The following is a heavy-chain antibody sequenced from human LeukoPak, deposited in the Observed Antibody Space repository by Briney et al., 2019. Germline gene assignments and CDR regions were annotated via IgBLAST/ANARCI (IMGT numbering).Heavy chain of an antibody. J-gene: IGHJ6*03. CDR1: GYTFTSYG. CDR2: TSAYNGNT. V-gene: IGHV1-18*01. Sequence: GASVKVSCKASGYTFTSYGISWVRQAPGQGLEWMGWTSAYNGNTNYAQKLQGRVTMTTDTSTSTAYMELRSLRSDDTAVYYCARKYDFWSGMPHYYYYYMDVWGKGTTVTVSS. CDR3: ARKYDFWSGMPHYYYYYMDV. D-gene: IGHD3-3*01.